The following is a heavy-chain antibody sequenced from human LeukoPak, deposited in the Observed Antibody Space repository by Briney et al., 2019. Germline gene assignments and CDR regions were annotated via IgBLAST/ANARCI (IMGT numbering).Heavy chain of an antibody. D-gene: IGHD6-19*01. Sequence: ASVKVSCKASGYTFTGYYMHWVRQAPGQGLEWMGWINPNSGGTNYAQKFQGRVTMTRDTSISTAYMELSRLRSDDTAVYYCARDKEEWLVRSPFDYWGQGTLVTVSS. CDR1: GYTFTGYY. V-gene: IGHV1-2*02. CDR2: INPNSGGT. J-gene: IGHJ4*02. CDR3: ARDKEEWLVRSPFDY.